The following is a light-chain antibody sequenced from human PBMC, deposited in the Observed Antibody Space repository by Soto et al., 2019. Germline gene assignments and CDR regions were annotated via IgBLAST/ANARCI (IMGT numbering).Light chain of an antibody. CDR2: GAS. Sequence: ENVLTQSPGTLSLSPGERATLSCRASQSVSSNYLAWYQQKPGQAPRPLIYGASSWATGIPDRFSGSGAGTDFTLTISRLESEDFAVYYCQQYGSSPWTFGHGTKVEIK. J-gene: IGKJ1*01. V-gene: IGKV3-20*01. CDR1: QSVSSNY. CDR3: QQYGSSPWT.